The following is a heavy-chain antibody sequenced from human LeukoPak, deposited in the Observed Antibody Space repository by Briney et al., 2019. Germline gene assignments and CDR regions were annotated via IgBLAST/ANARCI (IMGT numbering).Heavy chain of an antibody. D-gene: IGHD1-14*01. Sequence: PGGSLRLSCAASGFTLSSFWMIWVRQAPGKGMKWVTSIKQDGSEKYYVDSVMGRFTVSRDNAKDSLYLQMNYLRAEDTAVYYCARAHTGSPNWFDPWGQGALVIVSS. CDR1: GFTLSSFW. J-gene: IGHJ5*02. V-gene: IGHV3-7*01. CDR3: ARAHTGSPNWFDP. CDR2: IKQDGSEK.